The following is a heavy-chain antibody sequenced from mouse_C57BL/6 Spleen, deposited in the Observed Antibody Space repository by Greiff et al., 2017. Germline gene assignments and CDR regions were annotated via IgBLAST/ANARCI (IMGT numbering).Heavy chain of an antibody. J-gene: IGHJ4*01. V-gene: IGHV1-64*01. Sequence: QVQLQQPGAELVKPGASVKLSCKASGYTFTSYWMHWVKQRPGQGLEWIGMIHPYSGSTNYNQKFKSKSTLTVDKSSSTAYMQLSSLTSEDSAVYYCARSRVPLVATVEDYDMDYWGQGTSVTVSS. CDR1: GYTFTSYW. CDR2: IHPYSGST. CDR3: ARSRVPLVATVEDYDMDY. D-gene: IGHD1-1*01.